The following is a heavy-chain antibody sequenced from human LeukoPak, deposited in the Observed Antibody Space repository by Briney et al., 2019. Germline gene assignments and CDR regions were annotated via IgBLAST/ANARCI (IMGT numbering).Heavy chain of an antibody. D-gene: IGHD1-1*01. CDR2: IYYSGST. J-gene: IGHJ4*02. CDR3: ARDENNWNDEGYFDY. Sequence: PSETLSLTCTVSGGSISSHYWSWIWQPPGKGLEWIGYIYYSGSTNYNPSLKSRVTISVDTSKNQFSLKLSSVTAADTAVYYCARDENNWNDEGYFDYWGQGTLVTVSS. CDR1: GGSISSHY. V-gene: IGHV4-59*11.